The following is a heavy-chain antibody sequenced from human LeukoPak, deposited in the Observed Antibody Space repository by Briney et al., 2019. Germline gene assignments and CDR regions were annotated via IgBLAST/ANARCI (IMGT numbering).Heavy chain of an antibody. D-gene: IGHD3-22*01. J-gene: IGHJ4*02. CDR2: INSDGSST. CDR3: AREGGYSHACDY. V-gene: IGHV3-74*01. CDR1: GFTFSSYW. Sequence: PGGSLRLSCAASGFTFSSYWMYWVRQAPGKGLVWVSRINSDGSSTSHADSVKGRFTISRDNAKNTLYLQMNSLRAEDTAVYYCAREGGYSHACDYWGQGTLVSVSS.